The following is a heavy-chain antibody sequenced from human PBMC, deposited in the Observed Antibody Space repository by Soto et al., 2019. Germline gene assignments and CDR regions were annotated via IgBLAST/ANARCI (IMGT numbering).Heavy chain of an antibody. V-gene: IGHV5-51*07. CDR3: GSLGAGGLSLFEF. J-gene: IGHJ4*02. D-gene: IGHD2-15*01. Sequence: GQALNLSSAGSGYTFSNYLSGWVHPMPGKGLEWMGIVYTDDSDTRDSPSFQGQVTISVDKSISTAYLQWSSLKASDTAIYYCGSLGAGGLSLFEFWGQGTLVTVSS. CDR2: VYTDDSDT. CDR1: GYTFSNYL.